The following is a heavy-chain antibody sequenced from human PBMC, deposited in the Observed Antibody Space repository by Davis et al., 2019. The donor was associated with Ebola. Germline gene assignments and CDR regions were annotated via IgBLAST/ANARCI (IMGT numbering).Heavy chain of an antibody. CDR3: ARGSVGWLQFIHYGMDV. Sequence: MPSETLSLTCTVSGVSTRSYYWSWIRQRPGKGLEWIGYSHYSGYTIQSPSLKSRVTISVDTSKNQFSLKLSSVTAADTAVYYCARGSVGWLQFIHYGMDVWGQGTTVTVSS. CDR2: SHYSGYT. J-gene: IGHJ6*02. D-gene: IGHD5-24*01. CDR1: GVSTRSYY. V-gene: IGHV4-59*12.